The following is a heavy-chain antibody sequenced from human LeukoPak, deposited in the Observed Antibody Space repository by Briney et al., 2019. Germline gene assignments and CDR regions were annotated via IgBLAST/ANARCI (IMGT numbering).Heavy chain of an antibody. D-gene: IGHD6-13*01. CDR2: IYSGGST. V-gene: IGHV3-53*01. J-gene: IGHJ4*02. Sequence: GGSLRLSCAASGFTFSSYWMHWVRQAPGKGLEWVSVIYSGGSTYYADSVKGRFTISRDNSKNTLYLQMNSLRAEDTAVYYCARVGYSSRSLIDYWGQGTLVTVSS. CDR1: GFTFSSYW. CDR3: ARVGYSSRSLIDY.